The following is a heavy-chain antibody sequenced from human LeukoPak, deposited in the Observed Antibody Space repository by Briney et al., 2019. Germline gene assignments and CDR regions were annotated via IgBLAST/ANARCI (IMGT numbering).Heavy chain of an antibody. CDR2: INPNSGGT. CDR3: ARVSMVRGVIGWFDP. D-gene: IGHD3-10*01. J-gene: IGHJ5*02. V-gene: IGHV1-2*02. CDR1: GYTFTGYY. Sequence: ASVKVSCKASGYTFTGYYMHWVRHAPGPGLEWMGWINPNSGGTNYAQKFQGRVTMTRDTSISTAYMELSRLRSDDTAVYYCARVSMVRGVIGWFDPWGQGTLVTVSS.